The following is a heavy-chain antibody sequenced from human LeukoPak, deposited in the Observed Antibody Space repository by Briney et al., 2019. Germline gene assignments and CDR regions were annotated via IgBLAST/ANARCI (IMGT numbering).Heavy chain of an antibody. CDR3: ARDNFVRGYYYGMDV. Sequence: GGSLRLSCAASGFTFDDYAMHWVRQAPGKGLEWVSGISWNSGSIGYADSVKGRFTISRDNAKNSLYLQMNSLRAEDTAVYYCARDNFVRGYYYGMDVWGQGTTVTVSS. CDR1: GFTFDDYA. J-gene: IGHJ6*02. D-gene: IGHD3-10*02. CDR2: ISWNSGSI. V-gene: IGHV3-9*01.